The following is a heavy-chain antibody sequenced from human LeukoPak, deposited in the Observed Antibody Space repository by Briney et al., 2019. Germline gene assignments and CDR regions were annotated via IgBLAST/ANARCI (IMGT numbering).Heavy chain of an antibody. Sequence: ASVKVSCKASGYTFTSYGISWVRQAPGQGLEWMGWISAYNGNTNYAQKLQGRVTMTTDTSTSTASMELRSLRSDDTAVYYCARETYYDFWSGYYHYYYYMDVWGKGTTVTVSS. D-gene: IGHD3-3*01. J-gene: IGHJ6*03. CDR2: ISAYNGNT. CDR1: GYTFTSYG. CDR3: ARETYYDFWSGYYHYYYYMDV. V-gene: IGHV1-18*01.